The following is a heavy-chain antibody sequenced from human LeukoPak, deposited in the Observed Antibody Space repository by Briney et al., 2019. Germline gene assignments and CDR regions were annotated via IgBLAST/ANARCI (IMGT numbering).Heavy chain of an antibody. CDR1: GFTFSSYG. CDR3: ARDYKYAFDN. V-gene: IGHV3-48*01. J-gene: IGHJ4*02. D-gene: IGHD5-24*01. Sequence: GRSLRLSCAASGFTFSSYGMNWVRQAPGKGLEWISYIGIDSGNTNYADSVKGRFTISGDKAKNSLYLQMNSLRVEDTAVYYCARDYKYAFDNWGQGTLVTVSS. CDR2: IGIDSGNT.